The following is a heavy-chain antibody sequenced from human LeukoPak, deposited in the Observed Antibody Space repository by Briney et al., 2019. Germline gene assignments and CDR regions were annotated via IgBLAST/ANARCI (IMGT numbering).Heavy chain of an antibody. D-gene: IGHD2-2*01. J-gene: IGHJ4*02. CDR2: ISSSSSTI. V-gene: IGHV3-48*01. CDR3: ARGCSSTSCYLFIGFDY. Sequence: AGGSLRLSCAASGLSFSTYSMNWVRQAPGKGLEWVSYISSSSSTIYYADSVKGRFTISRDNAKNSLYLQMNSLRAEDTAVYYCARGCSSTSCYLFIGFDYWGQGTLVTVSS. CDR1: GLSFSTYS.